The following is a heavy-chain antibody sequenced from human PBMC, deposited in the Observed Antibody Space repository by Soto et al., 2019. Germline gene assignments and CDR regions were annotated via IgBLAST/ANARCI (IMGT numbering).Heavy chain of an antibody. J-gene: IGHJ4*02. V-gene: IGHV4-59*01. Sequence: SETLSLTCTVSGGSISSYYWSWIRQPPGKGLEWIGYIYYSGSTNYNPSLKSRVTISVDTSKNQFSLKLSSVTAADAAVYYCARNYDFWSGPTFDYWGQGTLVTVSS. CDR2: IYYSGST. CDR3: ARNYDFWSGPTFDY. CDR1: GGSISSYY. D-gene: IGHD3-3*01.